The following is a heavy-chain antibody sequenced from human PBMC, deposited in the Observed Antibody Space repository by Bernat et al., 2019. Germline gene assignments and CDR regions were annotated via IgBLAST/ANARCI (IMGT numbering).Heavy chain of an antibody. D-gene: IGHD5-18*01. CDR1: GSTFSRYS. Sequence: EMQVVESGGGLVQPGGSLRLSCSASGSTFSRYSMHWVRQAPGGGLEYVSAIGPTGGTYYADSVKGRFTISRYNSKNTLYLQMTSLRPEDTAVYYCVKDLHTALFYWGQGTQVTVSS. J-gene: IGHJ4*02. CDR3: VKDLHTALFY. V-gene: IGHV3-64D*08. CDR2: IGPTGGT.